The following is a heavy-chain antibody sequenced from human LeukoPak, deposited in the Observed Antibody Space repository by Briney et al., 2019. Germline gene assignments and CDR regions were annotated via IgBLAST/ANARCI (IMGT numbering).Heavy chain of an antibody. V-gene: IGHV4-34*01. CDR3: ARVTRIAVAGTPPHLRGYFDY. J-gene: IGHJ4*02. D-gene: IGHD6-19*01. Sequence: PSETLSLTCAVYGGSFSGYYWSWIRQPPGKGLEWIGEINHSGSTNYNPSLKSRVTISVDTSKNQFSLKLSSVTAADTAVYYCARVTRIAVAGTPPHLRGYFDYWGQGTLVTVSS. CDR1: GGSFSGYY. CDR2: INHSGST.